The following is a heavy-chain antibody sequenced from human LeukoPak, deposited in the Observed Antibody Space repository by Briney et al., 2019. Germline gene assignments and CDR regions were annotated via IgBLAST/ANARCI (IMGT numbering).Heavy chain of an antibody. CDR1: GGSISSYY. D-gene: IGHD1-26*01. Sequence: RTSETLSLTCTVSGGSISSYYWSWIRQPPGKGLEWIGYIYYSGSTNYNPSLKSRVTISVDTSKNQFSLKLSSVTAADTAVYFWAKRPAEGMVAKHFDFWGQGTLVTVSS. CDR3: AKRPAEGMVAKHFDF. V-gene: IGHV4-59*01. CDR2: IYYSGST. J-gene: IGHJ4*02.